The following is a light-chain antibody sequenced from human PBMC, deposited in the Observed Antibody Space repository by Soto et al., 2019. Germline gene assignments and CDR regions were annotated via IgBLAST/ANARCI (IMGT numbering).Light chain of an antibody. CDR3: QQRSNWPVT. Sequence: EIVLTQSPATLSLSPGEKATLSCRASQSVSKYFAGYQQKPGQAPRLLIYDASSRATGIPPRFSGSGSGTEFTLDIRRLEPEDFAVYYCQQRSNWPVTFGQGTRVDIQ. CDR1: QSVSKY. V-gene: IGKV3-11*01. CDR2: DAS. J-gene: IGKJ1*01.